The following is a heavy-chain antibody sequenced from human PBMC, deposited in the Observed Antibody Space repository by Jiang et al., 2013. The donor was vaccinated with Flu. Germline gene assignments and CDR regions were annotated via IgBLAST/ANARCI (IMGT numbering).Heavy chain of an antibody. Sequence: TLSLTCAISGDSVSSNSAAWNWIRQSPSRGLEWLGRTYYRSKWYNDYAVSVKSRITINPDTSKNQFSLQLNSVTPEDTAVYYCARAGGMGYYDSSAYWYFDLWGRGTLVTVSS. CDR1: GDSVSSNSAA. J-gene: IGHJ2*01. CDR2: TYYRSKWYN. D-gene: IGHD3-22*01. V-gene: IGHV6-1*01. CDR3: ARAGGMGYYDSSAYWYFDL.